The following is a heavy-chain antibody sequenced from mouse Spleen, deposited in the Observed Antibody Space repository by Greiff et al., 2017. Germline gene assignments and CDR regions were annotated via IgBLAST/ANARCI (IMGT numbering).Heavy chain of an antibody. CDR3: ASHKGFAY. V-gene: IGHV1-42*01. Sequence: EVQLQQSGPELVKPGASVKISCKASGYSFTGYYMNWVKQSPEKSLEWIGEINPSTGGTTYNQKFKAKATLTVDKSSSTAYMQLKSLTSEDSAVYYCASHKGFAYWGQGTSVTVSS. J-gene: IGHJ4*01. CDR1: GYSFTGYY. CDR2: INPSTGGT.